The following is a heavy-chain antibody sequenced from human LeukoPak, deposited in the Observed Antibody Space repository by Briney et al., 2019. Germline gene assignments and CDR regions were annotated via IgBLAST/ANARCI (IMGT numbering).Heavy chain of an antibody. CDR1: GFTFSSYE. Sequence: GGSLRFSCAASGFTFSSYEMKWVRPGPGKGLEWVSYISSSGSTIYYADSVKGRFTISRDNAKNSLYLQMNSLRAEDTAVYYCARGPPGLRYFDWMSGSGDAFDIWGQGTMVTVSS. D-gene: IGHD3-9*01. CDR3: ARGPPGLRYFDWMSGSGDAFDI. CDR2: ISSSGSTI. V-gene: IGHV3-48*03. J-gene: IGHJ3*02.